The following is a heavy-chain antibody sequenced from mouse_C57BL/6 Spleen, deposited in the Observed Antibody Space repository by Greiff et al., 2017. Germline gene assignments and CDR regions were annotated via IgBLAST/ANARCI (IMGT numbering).Heavy chain of an antibody. J-gene: IGHJ2*01. D-gene: IGHD1-1*01. CDR2: IYPGSGST. V-gene: IGHV1-55*01. CDR3: ARKESPTGLDY. CDR1: GYTFTSYW. Sequence: QVQLQQSGAELVKPGASVKMSCKASGYTFTSYWITWVKQRPGQGLEWIGDIYPGSGSTNYNEKFKSKATLTVDTSSSTAYMQLSSLTSEDSAVYYCARKESPTGLDYWGQGTTLTVSS.